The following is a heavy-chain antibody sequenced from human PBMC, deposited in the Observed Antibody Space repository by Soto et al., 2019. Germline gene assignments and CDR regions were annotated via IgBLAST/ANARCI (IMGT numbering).Heavy chain of an antibody. Sequence: SETLSLTCAVYGGSFSGYYWSWIRQPPGKGMEWIGEINHSGSTNYNPSLKSRVTISVDTSKNQFSLKLSSVTAADTAVYYCARGRGKLTFDWLSRSYYYGMDVWGKGTTVTVSS. CDR1: GGSFSGYY. CDR3: ARGRGKLTFDWLSRSYYYGMDV. CDR2: INHSGST. V-gene: IGHV4-34*01. J-gene: IGHJ6*04. D-gene: IGHD3-9*01.